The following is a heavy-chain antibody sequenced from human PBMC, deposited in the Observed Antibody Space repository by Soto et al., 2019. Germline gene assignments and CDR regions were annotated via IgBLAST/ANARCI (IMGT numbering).Heavy chain of an antibody. V-gene: IGHV3-33*01. Sequence: QEQLVESGGGVGQPGRSLRLSCAASGFSFSSYAMHWVRQAPGKGLEWVALIWHDGSTTSYADSLKGRFTISRDNFKNTNYMQMINLRAEDTAVYYCARYVETTKATYYYYGMDVWGRGTPVTVSS. J-gene: IGHJ6*02. CDR2: IWHDGSTT. CDR3: ARYVETTKATYYYYGMDV. CDR1: GFSFSSYA. D-gene: IGHD5-18*01.